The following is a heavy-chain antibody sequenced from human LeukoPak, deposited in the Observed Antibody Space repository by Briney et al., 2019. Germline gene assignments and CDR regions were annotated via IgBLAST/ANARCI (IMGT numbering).Heavy chain of an antibody. CDR1: GYTFTSYA. V-gene: IGHV1-3*01. CDR3: ARGRRTVVATPFDY. Sequence: ASVKVSCKASGYTFTSYAMHWVRQAPGQRLEWMGWINAGNGNTKYSQKFQGRVTITRDTSASTAYMELSSLRSEDTAVYYCARGRRTVVATPFDYWGQGTLVTVSS. J-gene: IGHJ4*02. D-gene: IGHD2-15*01. CDR2: INAGNGNT.